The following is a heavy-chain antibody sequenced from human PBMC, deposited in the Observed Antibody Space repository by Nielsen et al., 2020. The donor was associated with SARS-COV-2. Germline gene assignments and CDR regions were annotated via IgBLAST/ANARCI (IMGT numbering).Heavy chain of an antibody. CDR3: AKDRVLLRPNWFDP. D-gene: IGHD3-22*01. CDR2: ISGSGGST. J-gene: IGHJ5*02. CDR1: GFTFSSYA. V-gene: IGHV3-23*01. Sequence: GESLKISCAASGFTFSSYAMSWVRQAPGKGLEWVSAISGSGGSTYYADSVKGRFTISRDNSKNTLYLQMNSLRAEDTAVYYCAKDRVLLRPNWFDPWGQGTLVTVSS.